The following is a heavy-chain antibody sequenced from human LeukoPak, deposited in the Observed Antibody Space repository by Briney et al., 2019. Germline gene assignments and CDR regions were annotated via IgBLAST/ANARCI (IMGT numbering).Heavy chain of an antibody. D-gene: IGHD6-19*01. Sequence: SQTLSLTCVISGDSLSSNSAAWNWTRQSPSRGLEWLGRTYYRSKWFTNSAPSVKSRIIINPDTPNNQVSLQLNSVTPEDTAVYYCARSDCSSGKCPGFDNWGQGTLVTVSS. CDR1: GDSLSSNSAA. J-gene: IGHJ4*02. V-gene: IGHV6-1*01. CDR2: TYYRSKWFT. CDR3: ARSDCSSGKCPGFDN.